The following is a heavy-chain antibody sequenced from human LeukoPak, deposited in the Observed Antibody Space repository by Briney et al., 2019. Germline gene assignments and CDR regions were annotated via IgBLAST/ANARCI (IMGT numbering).Heavy chain of an antibody. CDR1: GGSISSYY. CDR2: IYYSGST. CDR3: ARDPVGAEHAFDI. J-gene: IGHJ3*02. Sequence: SETLSLTCTVSGGSISSYYWSWIRQPPGKGLEWIGYIYYSGSTNYNPSLKSRVTISVDTSKNQFSLKLSSVTAADTAVYYCARDPVGAEHAFDIWGQGTMVTVSS. V-gene: IGHV4-59*01. D-gene: IGHD3-16*01.